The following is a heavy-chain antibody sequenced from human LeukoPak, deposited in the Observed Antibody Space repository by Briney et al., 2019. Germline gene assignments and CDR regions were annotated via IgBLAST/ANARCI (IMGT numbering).Heavy chain of an antibody. Sequence: PSETLSLTCTVSGGSISSYYWSWIRQPPGKGLEWSGYIYYSGSTNYNPSLKSRVTISVDTSKNQFSLKLSSVTAADTAVYYCARASVAARRAFDIWGQGTMVTVSS. J-gene: IGHJ3*02. CDR3: ARASVAARRAFDI. CDR1: GGSISSYY. V-gene: IGHV4-59*01. D-gene: IGHD6-6*01. CDR2: IYYSGST.